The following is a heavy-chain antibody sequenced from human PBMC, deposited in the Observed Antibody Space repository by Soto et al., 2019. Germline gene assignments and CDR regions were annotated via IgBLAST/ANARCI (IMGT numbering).Heavy chain of an antibody. Sequence: SVKVTCKASGGIFISYAIIWVRQAPGQGLEWMAGILPIFGTANYAQKFQGRVTITADKSTTTAYMELGSLRSEDTAVYYCARVFSLDSNRYYSPDYYYGMDVWGQRTTVTVSS. V-gene: IGHV1-69*06. J-gene: IGHJ6*02. CDR1: GGIFISYA. CDR2: ILPIFGTA. D-gene: IGHD3-22*01. CDR3: ARVFSLDSNRYYSPDYYYGMDV.